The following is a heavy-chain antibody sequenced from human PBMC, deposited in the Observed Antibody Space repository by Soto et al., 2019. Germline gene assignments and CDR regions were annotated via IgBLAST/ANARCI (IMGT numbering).Heavy chain of an antibody. CDR3: ASPSKVCGGDCWGSYYYGMDV. J-gene: IGHJ6*02. D-gene: IGHD2-21*02. CDR1: GYTFTSYY. CDR2: INPSGGST. Sequence: ASVKVSCKASGYTFTSYYMHWVRQAPGQGLEWMGIINPSGGSTSYAQKFQGRVTMTRDTSTSTVYMELSSLRSEDTAVYYCASPSKVCGGDCWGSYYYGMDVWGQGTTVTVSS. V-gene: IGHV1-46*03.